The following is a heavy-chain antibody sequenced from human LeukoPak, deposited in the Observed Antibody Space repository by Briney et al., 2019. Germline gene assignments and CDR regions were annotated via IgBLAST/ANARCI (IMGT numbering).Heavy chain of an antibody. CDR1: GYTLTELS. D-gene: IGHD3-10*01. CDR2: FDPEDGGT. J-gene: IGHJ4*02. Sequence: GASVKVSCKVSGYTLTELSMHWVRQAPGKGLEWMGGFDPEDGGTIYAQKFQGRVTMTEDTSTDTAYMELSSLRSEDTAVYYCATDFTMVRGVIWESVWGQGTLVTVSS. CDR3: ATDFTMVRGVIWESV. V-gene: IGHV1-24*01.